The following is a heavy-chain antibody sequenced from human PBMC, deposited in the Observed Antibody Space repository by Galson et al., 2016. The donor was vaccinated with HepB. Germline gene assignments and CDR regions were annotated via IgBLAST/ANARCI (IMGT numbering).Heavy chain of an antibody. J-gene: IGHJ4*02. CDR1: GFIFDDYY. Sequence: SLRLSCAASGFIFDDYYVSWIRQAPGKGLECISCISGSSGYRDYADSVKGRFTISRDSAKKSVYLQMTRLRVEDTAVYYCARGETRGVSPFDSWGRGTLVTVSS. CDR3: ARGETRGVSPFDS. D-gene: IGHD2-8*01. V-gene: IGHV3-11*06. CDR2: ISGSSGYR.